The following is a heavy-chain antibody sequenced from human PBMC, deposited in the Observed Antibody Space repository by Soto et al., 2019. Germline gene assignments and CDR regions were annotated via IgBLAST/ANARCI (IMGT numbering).Heavy chain of an antibody. Sequence: ASVKVSCKASGYTFTSYGISWVRQAPGQGLEWMGWINPNSGGTNYAQKFQGWVTMTRDTSISTAYMELSRLRSDDTAVYYCARERITMVRGVPGYYYYGMDVWGQGTTVTVS. J-gene: IGHJ6*02. D-gene: IGHD3-10*01. CDR2: INPNSGGT. CDR1: GYTFTSYG. CDR3: ARERITMVRGVPGYYYYGMDV. V-gene: IGHV1-2*04.